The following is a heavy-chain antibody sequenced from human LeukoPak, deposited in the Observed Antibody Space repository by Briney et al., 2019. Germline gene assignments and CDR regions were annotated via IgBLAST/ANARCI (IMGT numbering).Heavy chain of an antibody. CDR1: GFTFSSYG. D-gene: IGHD3-10*01. V-gene: IGHV3-33*01. CDR3: ARDRSGSGNYYYYGMDV. Sequence: PGGSLRLSCAASGFTFSSYGTHWVRQAPGKGLEWVAVIWYDGSNKYYADSVKGRFTISRDNSKNTLYLQMNSLRAEDTAVYYCARDRSGSGNYYYYGMDVWGQGTTVTVSS. J-gene: IGHJ6*02. CDR2: IWYDGSNK.